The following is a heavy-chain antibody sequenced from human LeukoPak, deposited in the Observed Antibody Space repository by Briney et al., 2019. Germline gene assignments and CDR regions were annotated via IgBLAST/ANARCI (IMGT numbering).Heavy chain of an antibody. J-gene: IGHJ4*02. CDR3: AKDLGFGELWGYFDY. CDR2: ISWDGGST. D-gene: IGHD3-10*01. CDR1: GFTFDDYA. V-gene: IGHV3-43D*03. Sequence: GGSLRLSCAASGFTFDDYAMHWVRQAPGKGLEWVSLISWDGGSTYYADSVKGRFTISRDNSKNSLYLQMNSLRAEDTALYYCAKDLGFGELWGYFDYWGQGTLVTVSS.